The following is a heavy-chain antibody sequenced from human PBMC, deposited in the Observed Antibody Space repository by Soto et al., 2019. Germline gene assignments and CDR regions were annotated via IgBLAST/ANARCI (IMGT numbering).Heavy chain of an antibody. CDR3: ARPRYDASGTPFDY. V-gene: IGHV3-74*01. J-gene: IGHJ4*02. CDR2: ISSDGSTT. CDR1: GFSFSSYC. D-gene: IGHD3-22*01. Sequence: EVQLVESGGGLVQPGGSLRLSCAASGFSFSSYCMHWVRHVPGKRLMWVSRISSDGSTTSYADSVKGRFTISRDNAKNTVYLQMNSLRAEDTAVYYCARPRYDASGTPFDYWGQGTLVTVSS.